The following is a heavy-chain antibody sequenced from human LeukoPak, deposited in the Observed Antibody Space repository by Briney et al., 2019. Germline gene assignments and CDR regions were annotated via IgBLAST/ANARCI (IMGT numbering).Heavy chain of an antibody. J-gene: IGHJ3*02. D-gene: IGHD2-15*01. CDR1: GFTFSSYW. V-gene: IGHV3-74*01. CDR2: INSDGSST. CDR3: ARDPPPLGYCSGGSCYSDAFGI. Sequence: PGGSLRLSCAASGFTFSSYWMHWVRQAPGKGLVWVSRINSDGSSTSYADSVKGRFTISRDNAKNTLYLQMNSLRAEDTAVYYCARDPPPLGYCSGGSCYSDAFGIWGQGTMVTVSS.